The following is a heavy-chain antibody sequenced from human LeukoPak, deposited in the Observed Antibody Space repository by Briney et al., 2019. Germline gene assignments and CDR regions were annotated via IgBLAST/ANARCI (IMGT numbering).Heavy chain of an antibody. CDR2: INHGGST. Sequence: PSETLSLTCAVYGGSFSGYYWSWIRQPPGKGLEWIGEINHGGSTNYNPSLKSRATISVDTSKNQFSLKLSSVTAADTAVYYCAREGYSSSWYIYWGQGTLVTVSS. CDR1: GGSFSGYY. D-gene: IGHD6-13*01. V-gene: IGHV4-34*01. CDR3: AREGYSSSWYIY. J-gene: IGHJ4*02.